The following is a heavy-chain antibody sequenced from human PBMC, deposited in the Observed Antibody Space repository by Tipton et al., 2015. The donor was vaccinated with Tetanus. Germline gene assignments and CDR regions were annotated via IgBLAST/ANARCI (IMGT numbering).Heavy chain of an antibody. J-gene: IGHJ4*02. D-gene: IGHD5-18*01. Sequence: TLSLTCTVSGGSMSTYYWSWIRQPPGKGLEWIGYVYYTGSTDYNPSLKSRVTISVDTSKSQFSLRLTSVTAADTAVYYCATGGYSYVSSHYWGQGTLVTVSS. CDR1: GGSMSTYY. CDR3: ATGGYSYVSSHY. V-gene: IGHV4-59*01. CDR2: VYYTGST.